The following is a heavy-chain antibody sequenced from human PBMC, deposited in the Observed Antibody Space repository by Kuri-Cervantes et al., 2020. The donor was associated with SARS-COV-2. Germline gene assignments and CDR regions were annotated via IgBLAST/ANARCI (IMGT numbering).Heavy chain of an antibody. J-gene: IGHJ4*02. V-gene: IGHV3-23*01. CDR1: GGTFSSYA. CDR3: AKDEGDIVVVPAATGY. D-gene: IGHD2-2*01. Sequence: SCRASGGTFSSYAMSWVRQAPGKGLEWVSAISGSGGSTYYADSVKGRFTISRDNSKNTLYLQMNSLRAEDTAVYYCAKDEGDIVVVPAATGYWGQGTLVTVSS. CDR2: ISGSGGST.